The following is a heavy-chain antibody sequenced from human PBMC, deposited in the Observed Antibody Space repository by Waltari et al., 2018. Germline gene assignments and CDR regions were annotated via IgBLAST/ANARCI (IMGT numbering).Heavy chain of an antibody. J-gene: IGHJ6*02. CDR3: ARDYCDRTNCHGMDV. Sequence: QVQLVESGGGVVQPGRSLRLSCAASEFTFRSYAIPWVPQAPGKGLQWVAVISYNARNIYYVDSVKGRFTISRDNSKKMLYLQMNSLRAEDTAVYYCARDYCDRTNCHGMDVWGQGTTVTVSS. CDR1: EFTFRSYA. CDR2: ISYNARNI. V-gene: IGHV3-30*04. D-gene: IGHD3-22*01.